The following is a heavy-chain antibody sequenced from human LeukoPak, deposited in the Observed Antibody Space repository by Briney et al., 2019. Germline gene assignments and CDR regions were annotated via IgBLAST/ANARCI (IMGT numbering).Heavy chain of an antibody. V-gene: IGHV4-39*07. Sequence: SETLSLTCTVSGGSISSSSYYWGWIRQPPGKGLEWIGSIHYSGSTNYNPSLKSRVTISVDTSKNQFSLKLSSVTAADTAVYFCARGPYSYDSSGAFDIWGQGTMVTVSS. D-gene: IGHD3-22*01. CDR1: GGSISSSSYY. CDR3: ARGPYSYDSSGAFDI. J-gene: IGHJ3*02. CDR2: IHYSGST.